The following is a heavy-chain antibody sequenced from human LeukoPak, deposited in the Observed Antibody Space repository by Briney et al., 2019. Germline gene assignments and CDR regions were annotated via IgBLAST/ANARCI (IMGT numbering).Heavy chain of an antibody. J-gene: IGHJ4*02. CDR2: IKQDGSEK. D-gene: IGHD4-11*01. Sequence: GGSLRLSCVASGFSFNNYRMTWVRQAPGKGLEWVANIKQDGSEKYYVDSVKGRFTISRDNAKNSLYLQMNSLRAEDTAVYYCARLQYIHYFDYWGQGTLVTVSS. CDR1: GFSFNNYR. V-gene: IGHV3-7*01. CDR3: ARLQYIHYFDY.